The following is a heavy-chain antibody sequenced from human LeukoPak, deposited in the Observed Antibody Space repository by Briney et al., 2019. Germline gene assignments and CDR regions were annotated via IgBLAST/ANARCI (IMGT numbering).Heavy chain of an antibody. CDR2: IYSGGDT. Sequence: GGSLRLSWAASGFTVSTNYMSWVRQAPGKGLEWVSVIYSGGDTHYADSVKGRFTISRDNSKNTLYLQVNSLRAEDTAVYYCARHDGSGSYFFDYWGQGTLVTVSS. CDR1: GFTVSTNY. CDR3: ARHDGSGSYFFDY. D-gene: IGHD1-26*01. J-gene: IGHJ4*02. V-gene: IGHV3-66*04.